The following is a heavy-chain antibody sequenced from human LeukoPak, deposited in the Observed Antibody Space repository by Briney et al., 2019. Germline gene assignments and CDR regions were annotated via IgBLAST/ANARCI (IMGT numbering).Heavy chain of an antibody. CDR3: ARVVVPAAIRNYYYYMDV. CDR1: GYTFTGYY. Sequence: ASVKVSCKASGYTFTGYYMHWVRQAPGQGLEWMGWINPNSGGTNYAQKFQGRVTMTRDTSISTAYMELSRLRSDDTAVYYCARVVVPAAIRNYYYYMDVWGKGTTVTVSS. J-gene: IGHJ6*03. V-gene: IGHV1-2*02. CDR2: INPNSGGT. D-gene: IGHD2-2*02.